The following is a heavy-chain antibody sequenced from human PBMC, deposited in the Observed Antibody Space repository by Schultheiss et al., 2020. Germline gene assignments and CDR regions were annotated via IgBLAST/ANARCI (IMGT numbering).Heavy chain of an antibody. CDR2: MSYDGSNK. V-gene: IGHV3-30*18. Sequence: GGSLRLSCAVSGFSVDNYGMHWVRQAPGKGLGWVAFMSYDGSNKYYADSVKGRFTISRDNSKNTLFLEMNSLRVEDTAVYYCVKGYMFYDYWGQGTLVTVSS. D-gene: IGHD1-1*01. CDR3: VKGYMFYDY. J-gene: IGHJ4*02. CDR1: GFSVDNYG.